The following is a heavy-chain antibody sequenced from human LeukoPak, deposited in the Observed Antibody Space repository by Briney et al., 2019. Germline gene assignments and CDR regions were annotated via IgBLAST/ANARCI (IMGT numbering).Heavy chain of an antibody. CDR2: INPNSGGT. Sequence: GASVKVSCKASGYTFTSYGISWVRQAPGQGLEWMGWINPNSGGTNYAQKFQGRVTMTRDTSISTAYMELSRLRSDDTAVYYCARGYGYVVLDYWGQGTLVTVSS. CDR3: ARGYGYVVLDY. CDR1: GYTFTSYG. V-gene: IGHV1-2*02. D-gene: IGHD5-18*01. J-gene: IGHJ4*02.